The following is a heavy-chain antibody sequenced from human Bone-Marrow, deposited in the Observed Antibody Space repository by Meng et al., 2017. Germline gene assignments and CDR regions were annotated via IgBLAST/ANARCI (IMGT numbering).Heavy chain of an antibody. CDR1: GYTPTSYS. Sequence: HVQVVQAGSELRKPGASVKVSGKAAGYTPTSYSINWLRQAPGQGLEWIGWIDTKTGSPRYAQGFKGRLVFSPDTSVSTAYLQISGLKADDTAVYYCTRDGYSDCSRTSCLDYWGQGTLVTVSS. D-gene: IGHD2-2*01. CDR3: TRDGYSDCSRTSCLDY. V-gene: IGHV7-4-1*02. CDR2: IDTKTGSP. J-gene: IGHJ4*02.